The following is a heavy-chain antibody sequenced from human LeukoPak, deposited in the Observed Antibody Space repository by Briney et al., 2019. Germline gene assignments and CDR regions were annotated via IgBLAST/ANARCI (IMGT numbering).Heavy chain of an antibody. J-gene: IGHJ4*02. CDR3: ARDVYNSRFYGFDY. CDR2: INHSGST. D-gene: IGHD6-13*01. CDR1: GGSFSGYY. V-gene: IGHV4-34*01. Sequence: SETLSLTCAVYGGSFSGYYWSWIRQPPGKGLEWIGEINHSGSTNYNPSLKSRVTISVDTSKNQFSLRLTSVTAADTAVYYCARDVYNSRFYGFDYWGQGTLVTVSS.